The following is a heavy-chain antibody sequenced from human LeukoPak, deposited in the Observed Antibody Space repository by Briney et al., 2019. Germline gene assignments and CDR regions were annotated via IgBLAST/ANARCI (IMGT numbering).Heavy chain of an antibody. CDR1: GFTFSSYA. CDR3: ANEDIVVVVAAHTSAEYFQH. CDR2: ISGSGGST. D-gene: IGHD2-15*01. V-gene: IGHV3-23*01. J-gene: IGHJ1*01. Sequence: GSLRLSCAASGFTFSSYAMSWVRQAPGQGLEWVSAISGSGGSTYYADSVKGRFTISRDNSKNTLYLQMNSLRAEDTAVYYCANEDIVVVVAAHTSAEYFQHWGQGTLVTVSS.